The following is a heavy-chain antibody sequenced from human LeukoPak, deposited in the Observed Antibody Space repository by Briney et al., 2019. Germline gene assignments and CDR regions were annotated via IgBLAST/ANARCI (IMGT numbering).Heavy chain of an antibody. CDR2: IIPIFDTA. V-gene: IGHV1-69*05. J-gene: IGHJ4*02. D-gene: IGHD6-13*01. CDR3: ARGADIAAAGTGFDY. Sequence: GASVKVSXKASGGTFSSYAISWVRQAPGQGLEWMGRIIPIFDTANYAQKFQGRVTITTDESTSTAYMELSSLRSEDTAVYYCARGADIAAAGTGFDYWGQGTLVTVSS. CDR1: GGTFSSYA.